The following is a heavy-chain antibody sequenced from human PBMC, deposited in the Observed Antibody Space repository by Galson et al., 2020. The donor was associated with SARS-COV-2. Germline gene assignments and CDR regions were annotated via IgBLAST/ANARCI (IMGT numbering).Heavy chain of an antibody. J-gene: IGHJ6*02. CDR2: YSGNI. V-gene: IGHV4-39*07. CDR3: ARDILTGYYRFGGLDV. D-gene: IGHD3-9*01. Sequence: YSGNIYYNPSLKSRVTISVNTSKNQFSLKLSSVTAADTAVYYCARDILTGYYRFGGLDVWGQGTTVTVSS.